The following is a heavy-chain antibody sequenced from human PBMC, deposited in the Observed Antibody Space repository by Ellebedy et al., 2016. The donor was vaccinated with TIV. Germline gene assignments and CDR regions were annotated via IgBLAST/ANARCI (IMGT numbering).Heavy chain of an antibody. CDR3: AREGYSGYEFYWYFDL. J-gene: IGHJ2*01. D-gene: IGHD5-12*01. CDR1: GDSINSYY. CDR2: IYYTGST. Sequence: MPSETLSLTCTVSGDSINSYYCIRLRQPPGKGLEWTGNIYYTGSTNYNPSLKSRVTMSVDTSKNQFSLRLSSVTAADTAVYYCAREGYSGYEFYWYFDLWGRGSLVTVSS. V-gene: IGHV4-59*12.